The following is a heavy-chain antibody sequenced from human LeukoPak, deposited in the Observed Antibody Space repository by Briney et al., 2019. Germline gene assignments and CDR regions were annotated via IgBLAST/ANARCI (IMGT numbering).Heavy chain of an antibody. V-gene: IGHV4-61*01. CDR1: GGSVSSGSYY. D-gene: IGHD3-10*01. CDR3: ARFRGIIYD. CDR2: IYYSGST. Sequence: SETLSLTCTVSGGSVSSGSYYWSWIRQPPGKGLEWIGYIYYSGSTNYNPSLKSRVTISVDTSKNQFSLKLSSVTAADTAVYYCARFRGIIYDWGQGTLVTVSS. J-gene: IGHJ4*02.